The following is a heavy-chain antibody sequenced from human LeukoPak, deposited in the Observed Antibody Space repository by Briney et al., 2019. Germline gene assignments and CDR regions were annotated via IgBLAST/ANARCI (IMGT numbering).Heavy chain of an antibody. CDR2: IGTAGDS. Sequence: GGSLRLFCAASGFTFSTYDMHWVRQATGKGLEWVSIIGTAGDSYSPGSVKGRFTISRDNSKNTLYLQMNSLRAEDTAVYYCAKGDYGDYFGQGTLVTVSS. CDR1: GFTFSTYD. V-gene: IGHV3-13*01. J-gene: IGHJ4*02. CDR3: AKGDYGDY.